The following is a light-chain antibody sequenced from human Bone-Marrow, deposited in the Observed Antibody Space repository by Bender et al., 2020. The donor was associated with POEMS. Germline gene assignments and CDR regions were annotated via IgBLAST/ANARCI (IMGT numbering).Light chain of an antibody. CDR2: DVT. CDR1: STNIGLYNY. J-gene: IGLJ1*01. Sequence: QSALTQPPSASGSPGLSVTISCTGTSTNIGLYNYVAWYQKYPGKAPKLLIYDVTKRPSGVSDRFSGSKSGNTASLTISGLQAEDEADYYCTSYTPRGTLYIFGTGTKVTVL. V-gene: IGLV2-8*01. CDR3: TSYTPRGTLYI.